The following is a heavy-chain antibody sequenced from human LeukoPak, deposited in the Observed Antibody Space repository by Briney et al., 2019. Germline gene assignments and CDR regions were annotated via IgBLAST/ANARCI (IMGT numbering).Heavy chain of an antibody. J-gene: IGHJ5*02. D-gene: IGHD2-15*01. CDR2: IRYDGSNK. CDR1: GFTFSSYG. CDR3: ARDTDCSGGSCYHMYNWFDP. Sequence: GGSLRLSCAASGFTFSSYGMHWVRQAPGKGLEWVAFIRYDGSNKYYADSVKGRVIISRDNSKNTLYLQMNSLRAEDTAVYYCARDTDCSGGSCYHMYNWFDPWGQGTLVTVSS. V-gene: IGHV3-30*02.